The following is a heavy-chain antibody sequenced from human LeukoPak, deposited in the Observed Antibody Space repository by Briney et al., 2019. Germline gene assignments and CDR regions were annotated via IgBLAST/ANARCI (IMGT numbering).Heavy chain of an antibody. CDR3: ARVMGPYSFGPEDFDY. CDR1: GYTFSSYG. Sequence: ASVTVSCKASGYTFSSYGISWARQAPGQGLEWMGWISAYNGNTNYAQKLQGRVTMTTDTSTSTAYMELRSLRSDDTAVYYCARVMGPYSFGPEDFDYWGQGTLVTVSS. J-gene: IGHJ4*02. D-gene: IGHD5-18*01. V-gene: IGHV1-18*01. CDR2: ISAYNGNT.